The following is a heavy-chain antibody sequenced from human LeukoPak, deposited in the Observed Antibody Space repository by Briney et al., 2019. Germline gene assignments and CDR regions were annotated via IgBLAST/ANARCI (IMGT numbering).Heavy chain of an antibody. V-gene: IGHV3-66*01. D-gene: IGHD6-19*01. Sequence: GGSLRLSCAASGFTVSSNYMSWVRQAPGKGLEWVSVIYSSGNTYYADSVKGRFTISRDNSKNTLYLQMNSLRDEDMAVYYCARVRVSVAGHDYWGQGTLVTVSS. CDR2: IYSSGNT. J-gene: IGHJ4*02. CDR1: GFTVSSNY. CDR3: ARVRVSVAGHDY.